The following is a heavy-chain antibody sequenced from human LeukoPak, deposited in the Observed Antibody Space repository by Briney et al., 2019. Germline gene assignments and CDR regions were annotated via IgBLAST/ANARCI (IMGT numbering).Heavy chain of an antibody. Sequence: ASVKVSCKASGYTFTSYYMHWVRHAPGQGLEWMGWINPNSGGTNYAQKFQGRVTMTRDTSISTAYMELSRLRSDDTAVYYCARHVGATTWFDPWGQGTLVTVSS. V-gene: IGHV1-2*02. J-gene: IGHJ5*02. CDR2: INPNSGGT. D-gene: IGHD1-26*01. CDR3: ARHVGATTWFDP. CDR1: GYTFTSYY.